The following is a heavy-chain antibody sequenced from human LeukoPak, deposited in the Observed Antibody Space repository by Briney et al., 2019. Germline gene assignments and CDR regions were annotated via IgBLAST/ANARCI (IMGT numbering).Heavy chain of an antibody. D-gene: IGHD6-6*01. Sequence: GGSLRLSCAASGFTFSSYSMNWVRQAPGKGLECVSILYSSGDTYYADSVQGRFTISRDNSKNTLYLQMSSLRADDTAIYYCAKVILIAAAHGDFIDLWGQGTLVSVSS. CDR2: LYSSGDT. J-gene: IGHJ5*02. V-gene: IGHV3-53*01. CDR1: GFTFSSYS. CDR3: AKVILIAAAHGDFIDL.